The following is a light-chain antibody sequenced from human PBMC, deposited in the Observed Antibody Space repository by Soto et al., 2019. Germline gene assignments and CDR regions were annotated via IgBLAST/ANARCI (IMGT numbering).Light chain of an antibody. V-gene: IGLV2-14*03. CDR3: QSYDRSLSGYV. CDR1: IGDIAAYNY. Sequence: QSVLTQPASVSGSPGQSITISCTGTIGDIAAYNYVSWYQQHPGRAPKLLIYHVNTRPSGISNRFSGSKSGDTASLTISGLQAEDEAEYSCQSYDRSLSGYVLGTGTKVTVL. CDR2: HVN. J-gene: IGLJ1*01.